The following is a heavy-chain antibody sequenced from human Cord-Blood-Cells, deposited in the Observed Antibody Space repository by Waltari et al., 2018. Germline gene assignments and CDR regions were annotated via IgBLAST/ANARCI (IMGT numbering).Heavy chain of an antibody. V-gene: IGHV1-24*01. CDR3: ASNYPELNWFDP. CDR2: FDPEDGET. J-gene: IGHJ5*02. CDR1: GYTLTELS. Sequence: QVQLVQSGAEVKNPGASVQVSCKVSGYTLTELSMHWVRQAPGKGLEWMGGFDPEDGETIYAQKFQGRVTMTEDTSTDTAYMELSSLRSEDTAVYYCASNYPELNWFDPWGQGTLVTVSS. D-gene: IGHD4-4*01.